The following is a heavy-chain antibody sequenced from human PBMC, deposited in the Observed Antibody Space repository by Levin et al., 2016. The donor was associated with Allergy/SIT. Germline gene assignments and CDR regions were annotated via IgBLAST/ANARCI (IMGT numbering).Heavy chain of an antibody. V-gene: IGHV4-61*01. CDR2: IYSSGST. J-gene: IGHJ4*02. D-gene: IGHD6-19*01. CDR3: ATAPGWDYTKIDY. Sequence: GSLRLSCNVSRGSVSSVSYYWTWIRQAPGKGLEWIGYIYSSGSTKYNPSLKSRVTMSVDTSKNVLSLKMTSVTAADTAVYYCATAPGWDYTKIDYWGQGSLVTVSS. CDR1: RGSVSSVSYY.